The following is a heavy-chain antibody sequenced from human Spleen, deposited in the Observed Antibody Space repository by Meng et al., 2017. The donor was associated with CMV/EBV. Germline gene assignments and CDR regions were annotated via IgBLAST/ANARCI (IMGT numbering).Heavy chain of an antibody. V-gene: IGHV4-34*01. D-gene: IGHD5-18*01. CDR3: ARQGGYLGAIDY. Sequence: SETLSLTCAVYGGSFSGYYWSWIRQPPGKGLEWIGEINHSGSTNYNPSLKSRVTISVDTSKNQFSLKLSSVTAADTAVYYCARQGGYLGAIDYWGQGTLVTVSS. CDR2: INHSGST. J-gene: IGHJ4*02. CDR1: GGSFSGYY.